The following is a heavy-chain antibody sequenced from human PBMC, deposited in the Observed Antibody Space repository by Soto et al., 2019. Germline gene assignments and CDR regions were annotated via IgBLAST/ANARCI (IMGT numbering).Heavy chain of an antibody. D-gene: IGHD4-4*01. V-gene: IGHV3-30-3*01. CDR2: ISYDGGHN. CDR3: ARVKTDYSNPRGPFFFYGMDV. Sequence: QVQLVESGGGVVHPERSLRLSCSASEFTFSSYAMHWVRQAPGKGLEWVAGISYDGGHNFYGYSVRGRFTISRYSSKTTVFLQMNSLSPENTAAYYCARVKTDYSNPRGPFFFYGMDVWGQGTTVTVYS. CDR1: EFTFSSYA. J-gene: IGHJ6*02.